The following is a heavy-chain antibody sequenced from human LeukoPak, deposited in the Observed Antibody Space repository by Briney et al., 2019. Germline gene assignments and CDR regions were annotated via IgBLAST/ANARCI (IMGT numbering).Heavy chain of an antibody. J-gene: IGHJ4*02. CDR3: ARDSPDYDGKGFDY. CDR2: IWYDGSNK. Sequence: PGGSLRLSCAASGFTFSSYGMHWVRQAPGKGLEWVAVIWYDGSNKYYADSVKGRFTISRDNSKNSLYLQMNTLRAENTAIYYCARDSPDYDGKGFDYWGQGTLVTVSS. V-gene: IGHV3-33*01. CDR1: GFTFSSYG. D-gene: IGHD4-23*01.